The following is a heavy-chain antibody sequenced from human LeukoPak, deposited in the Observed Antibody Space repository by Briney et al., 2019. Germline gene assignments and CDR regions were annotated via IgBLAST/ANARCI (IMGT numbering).Heavy chain of an antibody. J-gene: IGHJ4*02. CDR2: IYYSGTT. Sequence: SETLSLTCTVSGGSISIFYWSWTRQPPGKGLEWIGDIYYSGTTNYNPSLKSRVTISLDTSKNQFSLRLSSVTAADTAVYYCARIDAVAATPTSFDYWGQGTLVTVSS. CDR1: GGSISIFY. D-gene: IGHD6-19*01. V-gene: IGHV4-59*01. CDR3: ARIDAVAATPTSFDY.